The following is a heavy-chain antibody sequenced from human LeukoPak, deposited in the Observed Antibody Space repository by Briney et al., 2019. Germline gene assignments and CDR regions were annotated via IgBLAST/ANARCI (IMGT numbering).Heavy chain of an antibody. Sequence: GESLKISCKASGYTFSGYFMHWVRQAPGQGLEWMGWISPNSGGTNYAQKFQGRFTMTRDTSITTAYMELSRLRSDDTAMYYCARGIYSYATPFDYWGQGTLVTVSS. CDR2: ISPNSGGT. CDR1: GYTFSGYF. J-gene: IGHJ4*02. CDR3: ARGIYSYATPFDY. V-gene: IGHV1-2*02. D-gene: IGHD2-15*01.